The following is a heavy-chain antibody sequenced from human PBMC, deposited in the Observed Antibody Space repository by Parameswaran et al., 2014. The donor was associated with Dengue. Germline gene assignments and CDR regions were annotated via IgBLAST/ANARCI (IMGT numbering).Heavy chain of an antibody. Sequence: VRQMPGKGLEWVSVIYSGGSTYYADSVKGRFTISRDNSKNTLYLQMNSLRAEDTAVYYCARERDYDFWSGRKRGYFDYWGQGTLVTVSS. D-gene: IGHD3-3*01. V-gene: IGHV3-53*05. J-gene: IGHJ4*02. CDR2: IYSGGST. CDR3: ARERDYDFWSGRKRGYFDY.